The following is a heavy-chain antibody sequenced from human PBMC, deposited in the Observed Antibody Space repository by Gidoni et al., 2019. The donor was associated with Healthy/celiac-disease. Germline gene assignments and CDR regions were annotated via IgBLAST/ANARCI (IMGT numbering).Heavy chain of an antibody. CDR3: AKDLGGGDSLFDY. CDR1: GFTFSSYA. J-gene: IGHJ4*02. D-gene: IGHD2-21*02. CDR2: ISGSGGST. Sequence: EVQLLESGGGLVQPGGSLSLSCAASGFTFSSYAMSWVRQAPGKGLEWVSAISGSGGSTYYADSVKGRFTISRDNSKNTLYLQMNSLRAEDTAVYYCAKDLGGGDSLFDYWGQGTLVTVSS. V-gene: IGHV3-23*01.